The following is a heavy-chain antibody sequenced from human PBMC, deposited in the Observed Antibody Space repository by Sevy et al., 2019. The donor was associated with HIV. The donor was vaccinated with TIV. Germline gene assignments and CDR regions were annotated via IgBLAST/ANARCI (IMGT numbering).Heavy chain of an antibody. Sequence: GGSLRLSCAASGFTFGEYGMHWVRQAPGKGLEWVAVISHDGRNHKYNADFVKGRFTISRDNSKNMVYLQMNSLRDEDTAIYYCARDRGEILRSAFKSWGQGTLVTVSS. D-gene: IGHD3-10*01. CDR2: ISHDGRNHK. CDR3: ARDRGEILRSAFKS. V-gene: IGHV3-33*08. J-gene: IGHJ4*02. CDR1: GFTFGEYG.